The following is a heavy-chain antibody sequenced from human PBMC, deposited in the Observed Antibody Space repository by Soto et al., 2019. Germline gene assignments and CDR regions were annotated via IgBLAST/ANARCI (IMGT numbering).Heavy chain of an antibody. CDR1: GGTFSSYT. Sequence: ASVKVSCKASGGTFSSYTIIWVRQAPGQGLEWMGRIIVILGIANYAQKFQDRVTITADKSTSTAYMELNSLRSEDTAVYYCATPQPYDSSSYYSNFDYWGQGTLVTVSS. J-gene: IGHJ4*02. D-gene: IGHD3-22*01. CDR2: IIVILGIA. V-gene: IGHV1-69*02. CDR3: ATPQPYDSSSYYSNFDY.